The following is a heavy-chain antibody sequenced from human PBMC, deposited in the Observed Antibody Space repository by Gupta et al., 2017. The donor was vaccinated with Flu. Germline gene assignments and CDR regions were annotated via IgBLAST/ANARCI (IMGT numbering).Heavy chain of an antibody. CDR1: SYG. D-gene: IGHD2-21*01. Sequence: SYGVRWVCEAPGKGMEWVGLGSIDESSRYNTYVVTVRFSITRDNANDKVYLQMNSLSPEDTALYVCAKDMWSFSSHVVLDHWGQGARVTVSS. J-gene: IGHJ4*02. CDR2: GSIDESSR. V-gene: IGHV3-30*18. CDR3: AKDMWSFSSHVVLDH.